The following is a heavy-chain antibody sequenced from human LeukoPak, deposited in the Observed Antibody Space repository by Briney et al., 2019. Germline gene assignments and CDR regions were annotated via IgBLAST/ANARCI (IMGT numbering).Heavy chain of an antibody. J-gene: IGHJ5*02. D-gene: IGHD3-10*01. CDR2: ISSSGSTI. V-gene: IGHV3-48*03. Sequence: GGSLRLSCAASGFTFSSYEMNWVRQAPGKGLEWVSYISSSGSTIYYADSVKGRFTISRDNAKNSLYLQMNSLRAEDTAVYYCAKGRGAGTRTNWFDPCGQGTLVTVSS. CDR3: AKGRGAGTRTNWFDP. CDR1: GFTFSSYE.